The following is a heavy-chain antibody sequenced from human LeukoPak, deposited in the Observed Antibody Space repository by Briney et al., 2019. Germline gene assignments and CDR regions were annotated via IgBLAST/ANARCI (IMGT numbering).Heavy chain of an antibody. CDR2: INSDGSST. D-gene: IGHD3-16*02. CDR3: ARMTGDLYDYVWGSYRPGAFDI. Sequence: GGSLRLSCAASGFTFSSYWMHWVRQAPGKGLVWVSRINSDGSSTSYADSVKGRFTISRDNAKNTLYLQMNSLRAEDTAVYYCARMTGDLYDYVWGSYRPGAFDIWGQGTMVTVSS. J-gene: IGHJ3*02. V-gene: IGHV3-74*01. CDR1: GFTFSSYW.